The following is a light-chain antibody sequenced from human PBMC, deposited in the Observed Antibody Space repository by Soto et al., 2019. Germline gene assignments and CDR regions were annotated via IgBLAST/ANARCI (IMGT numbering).Light chain of an antibody. CDR2: EGS. Sequence: QSVLTQPASVSGSPGQSITISCTGTSSDVGSYNLVSWYQQHPGKAPKLMIYEGSKWPSGVSNRFSGSKSGNTASLTISGLQAKDEADYYCCAYAGSRKVFGTGTKVTVL. V-gene: IGLV2-23*01. CDR3: CAYAGSRKV. J-gene: IGLJ1*01. CDR1: SSDVGSYNL.